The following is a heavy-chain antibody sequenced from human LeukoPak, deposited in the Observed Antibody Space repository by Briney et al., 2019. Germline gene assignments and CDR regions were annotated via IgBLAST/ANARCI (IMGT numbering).Heavy chain of an antibody. CDR1: GYTFTSYY. D-gene: IGHD5-24*01. Sequence: ASVKVSCKASGYTFTSYYMHWVRQAPGQGLEWMGIINPSGGSTSYAQKFQGRVTMTRDMSTSTVYMELSSLRSEDTAVYYCARSDPRSDGYNNWFDPWGQGTPVTVSS. V-gene: IGHV1-46*01. CDR3: ARSDPRSDGYNNWFDP. J-gene: IGHJ5*02. CDR2: INPSGGST.